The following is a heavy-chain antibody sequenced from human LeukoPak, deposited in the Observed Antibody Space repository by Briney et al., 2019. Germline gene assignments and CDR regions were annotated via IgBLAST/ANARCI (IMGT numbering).Heavy chain of an antibody. CDR2: IDPHDSYT. J-gene: IGHJ4*02. D-gene: IGHD3-10*01. CDR1: GYSFPNYW. CDR3: ARHKLVRGTVDY. Sequence: GESLKISCQGSGYSFPNYWISWVRQMPGKGLEWMGRIDPHDSYTTYSPSFQGHITLSSDKSITTAYLQWSSLKTSDTAIYYCARHKLVRGTVDYWGQGVLATVSS. V-gene: IGHV5-10-1*01.